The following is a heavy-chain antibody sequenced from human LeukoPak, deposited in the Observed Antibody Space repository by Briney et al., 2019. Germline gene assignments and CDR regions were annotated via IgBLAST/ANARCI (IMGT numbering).Heavy chain of an antibody. J-gene: IGHJ4*02. Sequence: SETLSLTCTVSGGSISSYYWSWIRQPPGKGLEWIGYIYTSGSTNYNPSLKSRVTISVDTSKNQFSLKLSSVTAADTAVYHCAAYDFWASTFDYWGQGTLVTVSS. CDR2: IYTSGST. D-gene: IGHD3-3*01. V-gene: IGHV4-4*09. CDR1: GGSISSYY. CDR3: AAYDFWASTFDY.